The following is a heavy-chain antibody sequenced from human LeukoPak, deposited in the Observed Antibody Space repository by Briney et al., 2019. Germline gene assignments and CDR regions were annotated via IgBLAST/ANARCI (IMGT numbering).Heavy chain of an antibody. V-gene: IGHV3-21*01. Sequence: GGSLRLSCAASGFTFSSYSMNWVRQAPGKGLEWVSSISSSSSYIYYADSVKGRFTISRDDAKNSLYLQMNSLRGEDTAVYYCARGGPTAMDYWGQGTLVTVSS. J-gene: IGHJ4*02. CDR1: GFTFSSYS. CDR2: ISSSSSYI. D-gene: IGHD5-18*01. CDR3: ARGGPTAMDY.